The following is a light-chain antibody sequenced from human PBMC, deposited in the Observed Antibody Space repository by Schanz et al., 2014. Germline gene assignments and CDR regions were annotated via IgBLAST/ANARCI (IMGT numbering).Light chain of an antibody. Sequence: EIVLTQSPATLSLSPGERATLSCRASQSVSRFLAWYQQKPGQAPRLLISDASNRATGIPARFSGSGSGTDFTLTISRLEPEDFAVYYCQQYGSSPPLTFGGGTKVEIK. J-gene: IGKJ4*01. CDR1: QSVSRF. CDR2: DAS. CDR3: QQYGSSPPLT. V-gene: IGKV3-20*01.